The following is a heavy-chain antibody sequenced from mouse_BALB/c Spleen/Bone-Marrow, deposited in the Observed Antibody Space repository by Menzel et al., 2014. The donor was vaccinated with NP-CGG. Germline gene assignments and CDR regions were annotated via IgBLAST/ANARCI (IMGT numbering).Heavy chain of an antibody. V-gene: IGHV5-17*02. Sequence: EVKLVESGGGLVQPGGSRKLSCAASGFTFSSFGMHWVRQAPEKGLEWVAYISSGSSTIYYADTVKGRFTIYRDNPKNTLFLQMTSLRSEDTAMYYCARYGYYDAMDYWGQGTSVTVSS. J-gene: IGHJ4*01. CDR1: GFTFSSFG. CDR2: ISSGSSTI. CDR3: ARYGYYDAMDY. D-gene: IGHD2-2*01.